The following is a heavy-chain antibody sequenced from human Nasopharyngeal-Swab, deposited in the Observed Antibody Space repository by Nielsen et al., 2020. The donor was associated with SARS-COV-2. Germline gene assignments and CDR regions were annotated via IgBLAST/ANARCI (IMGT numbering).Heavy chain of an antibody. Sequence: GGSLRLSCKGSGYSFTSYWNGWVRQMPGKGLEWMWIIYPGDSDTRYSPSFQGQVTISADKSISTAYLQWSSLKASDTAMYYCASGDCSSTSCQPPEDDWGKGTLVTVSS. CDR2: IYPGDSDT. V-gene: IGHV5-51*01. J-gene: IGHJ4*02. CDR1: GYSFTSYW. CDR3: ASGDCSSTSCQPPEDD. D-gene: IGHD2-2*01.